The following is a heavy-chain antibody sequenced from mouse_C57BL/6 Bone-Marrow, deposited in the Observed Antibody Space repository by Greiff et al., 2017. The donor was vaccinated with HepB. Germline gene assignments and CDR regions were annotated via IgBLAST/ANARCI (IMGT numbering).Heavy chain of an antibody. CDR2: IDPSDSET. D-gene: IGHD1-1*01. CDR3: ARYYGSSSWFAY. Sequence: QVQLQQPGAELVRPGSSVKLSCKASGYTFTSYWMHWVKQRPIQGLEWIGNIDPSDSETHYNQKFKDKATLTVDKSSSTAYMQLSSLTSADSAVYYCARYYGSSSWFAYWGQGTLVTVSA. CDR1: GYTFTSYW. J-gene: IGHJ3*01. V-gene: IGHV1-52*01.